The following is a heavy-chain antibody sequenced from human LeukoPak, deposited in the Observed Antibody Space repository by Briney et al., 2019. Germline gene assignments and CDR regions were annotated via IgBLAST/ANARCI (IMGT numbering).Heavy chain of an antibody. V-gene: IGHV3-48*03. CDR2: ISSSGRYI. D-gene: IGHD4-17*01. J-gene: IGHJ4*02. CDR3: VRNLGDGFDY. Sequence: QTGGSLRLSCAASGFTFSSYEMDWVRQAPGKGLEWVAHISSSGRYIDYADSVKGRITISRDNAKKSVDLQMNSLSAEDTSVYYCVRNLGDGFDYWGQGTMVIVSS. CDR1: GFTFSSYE.